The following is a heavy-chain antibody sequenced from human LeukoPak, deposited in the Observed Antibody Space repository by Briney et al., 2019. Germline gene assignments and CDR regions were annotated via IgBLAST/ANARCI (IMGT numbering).Heavy chain of an antibody. J-gene: IGHJ4*02. CDR1: GYSISSGYY. CDR3: ARLESGYYGSGSPDY. D-gene: IGHD3-10*01. CDR2: IYHSGST. Sequence: SETLSLTCAVSGYSISSGYYWGWIRQPPGKGLEWIGSIYHSGSTYYNPSLKSRVTISVDTSKNQFSLKLSSVTAADTAVYYCARLESGYYGSGSPDYWGQGTLVTVSS. V-gene: IGHV4-38-2*01.